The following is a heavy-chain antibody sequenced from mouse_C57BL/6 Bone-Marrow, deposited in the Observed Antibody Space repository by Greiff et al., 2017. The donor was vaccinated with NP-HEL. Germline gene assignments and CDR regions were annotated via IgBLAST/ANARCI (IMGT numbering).Heavy chain of an antibody. V-gene: IGHV1-22*01. CDR2: INPNNGGT. Sequence: VQLQPSGPELVKPGASVKMSCKASGYTFTDYNMHWVKQSHGKSLEWIGNINPNNGGTSYHQKFKGKATLTVNKSSSTAYLALRILTSEDSAVYYCARMEGGYYWYFDVWGTGTTVTVSS. J-gene: IGHJ1*03. CDR1: GYTFTDYN. CDR3: ARMEGGYYWYFDV. D-gene: IGHD1-1*02.